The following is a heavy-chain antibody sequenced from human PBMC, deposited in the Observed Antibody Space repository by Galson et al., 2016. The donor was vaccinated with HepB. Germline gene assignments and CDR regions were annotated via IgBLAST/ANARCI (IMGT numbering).Heavy chain of an antibody. J-gene: IGHJ5*02. CDR2: IDHNGTP. Sequence: LSLTCSINGGSFSGYAWNWIRQSPGRGLEWIGKIDHNGTPKYNPSLESRVTISVDTSKNQFSLKLSSATAADTAVYYCARRRNYYDSSGYYHDWFDPWGQGTLVTVSS. CDR3: ARRRNYYDSSGYYHDWFDP. V-gene: IGHV4-34*01. D-gene: IGHD3-22*01. CDR1: GGSFSGYA.